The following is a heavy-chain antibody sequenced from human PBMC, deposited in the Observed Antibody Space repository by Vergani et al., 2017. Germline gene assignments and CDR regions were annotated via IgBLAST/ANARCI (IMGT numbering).Heavy chain of an antibody. CDR2: INHSGST. Sequence: QVQLQQWGAGLLKPSETLSLTCAVYGGSFSGYYWSWIRQPPGKGLEWIGEINHSGSTNYNPSLKSRVTISVDTSKNQFSLKLSSVTAADTAVYYCARLSIAAAADESWFDPWGQGTLVTVSS. CDR1: GGSFSGYY. J-gene: IGHJ5*02. V-gene: IGHV4-34*01. D-gene: IGHD6-13*01. CDR3: ARLSIAAAADESWFDP.